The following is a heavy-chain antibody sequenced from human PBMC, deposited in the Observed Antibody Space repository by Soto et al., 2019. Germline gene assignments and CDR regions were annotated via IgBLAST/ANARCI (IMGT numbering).Heavy chain of an antibody. CDR1: GGSISSGDYY. D-gene: IGHD3-10*01. V-gene: IGHV4-30-4*01. CDR3: AGSGSYFQPEIEYYFDY. J-gene: IGHJ4*02. CDR2: IYYSGST. Sequence: SETLSLTCTVSGGSISSGDYYWSWIRQPPGKGLEWIGYIYYSGSTYYNPSLKSRVTISVDTSKNQFSLKLSSVTAADTAVYYCAGSGSYFQPEIEYYFDYWGQGTLVTVSS.